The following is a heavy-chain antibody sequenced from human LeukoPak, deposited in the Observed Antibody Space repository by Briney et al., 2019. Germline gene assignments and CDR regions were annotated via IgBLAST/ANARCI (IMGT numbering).Heavy chain of an antibody. V-gene: IGHV4-61*02. J-gene: IGHJ3*02. CDR2: IYTSGSN. D-gene: IGHD2-15*01. CDR1: GGSISSGSYY. CDR3: ARHDVVSSAFDN. Sequence: SQTLSLTCTVSGGSISSGSYYGRWVRQPAGGGLVSISPIYTSGSNNYTPSLKSRITVSIDKSKNQFSLNLRTVTAAATAVYYCARHDVVSSAFDNWGPGTMVTVSS.